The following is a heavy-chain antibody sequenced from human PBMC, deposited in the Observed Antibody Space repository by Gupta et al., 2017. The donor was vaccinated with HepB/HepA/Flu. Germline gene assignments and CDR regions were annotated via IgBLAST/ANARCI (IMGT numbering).Heavy chain of an antibody. CDR3: ARGRAIFRYYYMDV. CDR1: GGSISSYY. D-gene: IGHD3-3*01. J-gene: IGHJ6*03. V-gene: IGHV4-4*07. Sequence: QVQLQESGPGLVKPSETLSLTCIVSGGSISSYYWSWIRQPAGKGLEWIGRIYTSGSTNYNPSLKSRVTMSVDTSKNQFSLKLSSVTAADTAVYYCARGRAIFRYYYMDVWGKGTTVTVSS. CDR2: IYTSGST.